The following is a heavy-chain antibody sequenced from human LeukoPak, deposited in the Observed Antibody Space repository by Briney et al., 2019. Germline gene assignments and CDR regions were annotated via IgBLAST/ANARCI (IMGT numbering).Heavy chain of an antibody. V-gene: IGHV1-18*01. CDR3: ARTPREGSGNYYYMDV. D-gene: IGHD3-10*01. J-gene: IGHJ6*03. Sequence: ASVKVSCKASGYTFTSYGISWVRRAPGQGLEWMGWISAYNGNTNYAQKLQGRATMTRNTSISTAYMELSSLRSEDTAVYYCARTPREGSGNYYYMDVWGKGTTVTISS. CDR1: GYTFTSYG. CDR2: ISAYNGNT.